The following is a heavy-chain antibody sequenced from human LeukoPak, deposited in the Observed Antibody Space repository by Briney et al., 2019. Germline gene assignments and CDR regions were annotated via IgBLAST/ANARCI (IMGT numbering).Heavy chain of an antibody. Sequence: GGSLRLSCAASGFTFDDYALHWVQQAPGKGLEWVSGINWNSGSIGYADSVKGRFTISRDNAKNSLYLQMNSLRTEDTALYYCAKGNPTFFDYWGQGTLVTVSS. CDR2: INWNSGSI. J-gene: IGHJ4*02. V-gene: IGHV3-9*01. CDR1: GFTFDDYA. CDR3: AKGNPTFFDY. D-gene: IGHD1-14*01.